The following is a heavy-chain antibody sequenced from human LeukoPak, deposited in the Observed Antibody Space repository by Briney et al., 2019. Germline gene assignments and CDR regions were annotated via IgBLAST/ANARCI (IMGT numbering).Heavy chain of an antibody. CDR2: INSDGSST. J-gene: IGHJ3*02. D-gene: IGHD2-15*01. V-gene: IGHV3-74*01. Sequence: GGSLRLSCAASGFTFSSYWMHWVRQAPGKGLVWVSRINSDGSSTSYADSVKGRFTISRDNSKNTLYLQMNSLRAEDTAVYYCANERYCSGGSCYLSDAFDIWGQGTMVTVSS. CDR1: GFTFSSYW. CDR3: ANERYCSGGSCYLSDAFDI.